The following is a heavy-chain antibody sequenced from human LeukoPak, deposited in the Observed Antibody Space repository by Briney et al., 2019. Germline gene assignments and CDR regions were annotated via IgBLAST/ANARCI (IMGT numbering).Heavy chain of an antibody. V-gene: IGHV1-8*01. Sequence: ASVKVSCRASGYTFTSYDINWVRQATGQGLEWMGWMNPNSGNTGYAQKFQGRVTMTRNTSISTAYMELSSLRSEDTAVYYCARYGSGSYWTYYYYYYGMDVWGQGTTVTVSS. D-gene: IGHD3-10*01. CDR2: MNPNSGNT. CDR3: ARYGSGSYWTYYYYYYGMDV. CDR1: GYTFTSYD. J-gene: IGHJ6*02.